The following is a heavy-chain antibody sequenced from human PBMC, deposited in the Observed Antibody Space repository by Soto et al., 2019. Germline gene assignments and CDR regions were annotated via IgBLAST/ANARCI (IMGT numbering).Heavy chain of an antibody. CDR3: ARAATGWGNAFDI. D-gene: IGHD2-15*01. CDR1: GGSISSGDYY. Sequence: QVQLQESGPGLVKPSQTLSLTCIVSGGSISSGDYYWSWIRQPPGKGLEWIGYIYYSGSTYYNPSLKSRVTISVDMSKNHFSLKLSSVTAADTAVYYCARAATGWGNAFDIWGQGTMVTVSS. CDR2: IYYSGST. V-gene: IGHV4-30-4*01. J-gene: IGHJ3*02.